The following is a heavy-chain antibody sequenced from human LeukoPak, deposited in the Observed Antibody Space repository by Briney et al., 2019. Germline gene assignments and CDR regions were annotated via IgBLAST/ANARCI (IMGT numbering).Heavy chain of an antibody. J-gene: IGHJ4*02. D-gene: IGHD1-1*01. Sequence: PSETLSLTCTVSGGSISSSSYYWGWIRQPPGKGLEWIGSIYYSGSTYYNPSLKSRVTISVDTSKNQFSLKLSSVTAADTAVYYCARDRATWNDDGFDYWGQGTLVTVSS. CDR1: GGSISSSSYY. V-gene: IGHV4-39*07. CDR2: IYYSGST. CDR3: ARDRATWNDDGFDY.